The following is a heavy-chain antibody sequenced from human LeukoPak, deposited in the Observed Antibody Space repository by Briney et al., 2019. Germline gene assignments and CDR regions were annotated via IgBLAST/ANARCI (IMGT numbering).Heavy chain of an antibody. CDR2: INHSGST. D-gene: IGHD6-13*01. Sequence: SETLSLTCAVYGGSFSGYYWSWIRQPPGKGLEWIGEINHSGSTNYNPSLKSRVTISVDTSKNQFSLKLSSATAADTAVYYCARTAAGTRLRFFDYWGQGTLVTVSS. CDR3: ARTAAGTRLRFFDY. CDR1: GGSFSGYY. V-gene: IGHV4-34*01. J-gene: IGHJ4*02.